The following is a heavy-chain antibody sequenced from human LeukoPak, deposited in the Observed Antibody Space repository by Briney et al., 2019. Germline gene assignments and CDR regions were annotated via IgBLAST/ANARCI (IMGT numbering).Heavy chain of an antibody. CDR1: GGSVSFDY. D-gene: IGHD4-17*01. Sequence: PSETLSLTCTVSGGSVSFDYWSWIRQPPGKGLEWVGSIHHSGSSNYNSSLKSRVTVSLDTSKNQFSLRLSSVTVADTAVYYCTRENGDYAYYHWGQGTLVTVSS. CDR3: TRENGDYAYYH. J-gene: IGHJ5*02. CDR2: IHHSGSS. V-gene: IGHV4-59*02.